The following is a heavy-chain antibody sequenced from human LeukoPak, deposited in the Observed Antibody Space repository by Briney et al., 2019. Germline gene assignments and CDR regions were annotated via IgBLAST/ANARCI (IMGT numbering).Heavy chain of an antibody. CDR3: ARGSGHKQQDAFDI. Sequence: GASVKVSCKASGYTFTGYYMHWVRQAPGQGLEWMGWINPNSGGTNYAQKFQGWVTMTRDTSISTAYMELNRLRSDDTAVYYCARGSGHKQQDAFDIWGPGTLVTVSS. CDR2: INPNSGGT. D-gene: IGHD6-13*01. CDR1: GYTFTGYY. J-gene: IGHJ3*02. V-gene: IGHV1-2*04.